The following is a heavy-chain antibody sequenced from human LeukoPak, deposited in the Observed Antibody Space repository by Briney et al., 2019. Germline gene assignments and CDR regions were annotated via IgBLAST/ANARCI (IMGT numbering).Heavy chain of an antibody. D-gene: IGHD3/OR15-3a*01. CDR3: ATSDFIGDWAFDY. V-gene: IGHV3-23*01. CDR2: ISGSGGST. Sequence: PGGSLRLSCAASGFTFSSYAMSWVRQAPGKGLEWVSAISGSGGSTYYADSVKGRFTISRDNSKNTLYLQMNSLRAEDTAVYYCATSDFIGDWAFDYWGQGTLVTVSS. J-gene: IGHJ4*02. CDR1: GFTFSSYA.